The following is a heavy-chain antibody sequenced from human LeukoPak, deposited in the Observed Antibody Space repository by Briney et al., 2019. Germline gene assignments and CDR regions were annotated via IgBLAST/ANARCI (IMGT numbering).Heavy chain of an antibody. CDR3: ATDVPAVTIFGY. CDR2: TNSDGSST. J-gene: IGHJ4*02. Sequence: PGGSLRLSCAASGFTLSTYWMHWVRQAPGTGLVWVSLTNSDGSSTNYADSVKGRFTISRDNAKNTLYLQMNSLRAEDTAVYYCATDVPAVTIFGYWGQGTLVTVSS. D-gene: IGHD2-2*01. V-gene: IGHV3-74*01. CDR1: GFTLSTYW.